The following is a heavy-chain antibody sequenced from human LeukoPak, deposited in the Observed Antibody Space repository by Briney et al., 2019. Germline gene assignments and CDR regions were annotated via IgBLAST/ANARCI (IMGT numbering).Heavy chain of an antibody. CDR2: IYYSGST. J-gene: IGHJ4*02. Sequence: SETLSLTCTVSGGSISSYYWSWIRQPPGKGLEWIGYIYYSGSTNYNPSLKSRVTISVDTSKNQFSLKLSSVTAADTAVYYCARVGTMIVVVITWGQGTLVTVSS. V-gene: IGHV4-59*08. D-gene: IGHD3-22*01. CDR1: GGSISSYY. CDR3: ARVGTMIVVVIT.